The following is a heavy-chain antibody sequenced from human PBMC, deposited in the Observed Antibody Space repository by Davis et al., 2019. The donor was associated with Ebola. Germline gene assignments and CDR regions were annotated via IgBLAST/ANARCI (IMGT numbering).Heavy chain of an antibody. CDR3: ARAYYDSSGYYYS. Sequence: SVKVSCKASGYTFTSYGISWVRQAPGQGLEWMGGIIPIFGTANYAQKFQGRVTITRDTSASTAYMELSSLRSEDTAVYYCARAYYDSSGYYYSWGQGTLVTVSS. CDR2: IIPIFGTA. D-gene: IGHD3-22*01. CDR1: GYTFTSYG. V-gene: IGHV1-69*05. J-gene: IGHJ4*02.